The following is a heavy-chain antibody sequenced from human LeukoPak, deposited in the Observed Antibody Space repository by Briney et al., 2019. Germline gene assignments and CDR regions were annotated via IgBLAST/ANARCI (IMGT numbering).Heavy chain of an antibody. CDR2: MSPNSGNT. J-gene: IGHJ4*02. CDR1: GYAFTSYD. CDR3: VRTPPNWGADF. V-gene: IGHV1-8*01. Sequence: ASVKVSCKASGYAFTSYDINWVRQATGQGLEWMGWMSPNSGNTGYAQKFQGRVTMTRNSAISTAYMELSSLRSEDTAVYYCVRTPPNWGADFWGQGTLVTVSS. D-gene: IGHD7-27*01.